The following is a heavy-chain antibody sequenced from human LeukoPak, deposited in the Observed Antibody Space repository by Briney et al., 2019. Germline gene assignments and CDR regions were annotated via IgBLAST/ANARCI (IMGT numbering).Heavy chain of an antibody. Sequence: SQTLSLTCTVSGGSISSCSYYWSWIPPPAGQGLEWIGRIYTSGSTNYNPSLKSRVTISVDTSKNHFSLKLNSVTAADTDMYYCARGPYCSGGSCYSDNWFDPWGQGTLVIVSS. CDR3: ARGPYCSGGSCYSDNWFDP. CDR1: GGSISSCSYY. D-gene: IGHD2-15*01. V-gene: IGHV4-61*02. CDR2: IYTSGST. J-gene: IGHJ5*02.